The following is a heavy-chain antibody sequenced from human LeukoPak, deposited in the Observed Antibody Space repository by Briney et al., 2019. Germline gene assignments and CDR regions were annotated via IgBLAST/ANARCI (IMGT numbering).Heavy chain of an antibody. D-gene: IGHD1-26*01. CDR1: GYTFTDYY. Sequence: ASVKVSCKASGYTFTDYYLHWVRQAPGQGLEWLAWISPKSGGTNYAQKFQGRVILTRDTSITTAHMELSRLKSDDTAVYYCARGRDSGSRTYYFDYWGQGTLVTVSS. V-gene: IGHV1-2*02. CDR2: ISPKSGGT. CDR3: ARGRDSGSRTYYFDY. J-gene: IGHJ4*02.